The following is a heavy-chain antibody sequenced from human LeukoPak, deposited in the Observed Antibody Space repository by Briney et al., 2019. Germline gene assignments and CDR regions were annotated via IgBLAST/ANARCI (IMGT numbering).Heavy chain of an antibody. CDR1: GGSISSYY. CDR3: ASGDYGDYVVPFGY. CDR2: IYYSGST. D-gene: IGHD4-17*01. Sequence: SETLSLTCTVSGGSISSYYWSWIRQPPGKGLEWIGYIYYSGSTNYNPSLKSRVTISVDTSKNQFSLKLSSVTAADTAVYYCASGDYGDYVVPFGYWGQGTLVTVSS. V-gene: IGHV4-59*01. J-gene: IGHJ4*02.